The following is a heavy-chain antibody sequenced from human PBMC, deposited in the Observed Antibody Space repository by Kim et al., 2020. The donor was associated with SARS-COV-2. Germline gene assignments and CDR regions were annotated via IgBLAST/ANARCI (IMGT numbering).Heavy chain of an antibody. CDR3: ARDKFHFWSPHYYYMDV. D-gene: IGHD3-3*02. J-gene: IGHJ6*03. CDR1: GGSISSYY. V-gene: IGHV4-4*07. Sequence: SETLSLTCTVSGGSISSYYWSWIRQPAGKGLEWIGRIYTSGSTNYNPSLKSRVTMSVDTSKNQFSLKLSSVTAADTAVYYCARDKFHFWSPHYYYMDVWGKGTTVTVSS. CDR2: IYTSGST.